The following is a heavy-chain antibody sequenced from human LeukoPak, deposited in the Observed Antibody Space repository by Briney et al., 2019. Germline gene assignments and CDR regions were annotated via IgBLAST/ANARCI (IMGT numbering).Heavy chain of an antibody. CDR3: ARDLRTTVTNY. J-gene: IGHJ4*02. Sequence: GRSLRLSCAASGFIFSSYSMNWVRQAPGEGLEWVSYISSLSGTIYYADSVKGRFTISRDNAKNSLYLQMNSLRAEDTAVYYCARDLRTTVTNYWGQGTLVTVSS. V-gene: IGHV3-48*01. CDR2: ISSLSGTI. CDR1: GFIFSSYS. D-gene: IGHD4-17*01.